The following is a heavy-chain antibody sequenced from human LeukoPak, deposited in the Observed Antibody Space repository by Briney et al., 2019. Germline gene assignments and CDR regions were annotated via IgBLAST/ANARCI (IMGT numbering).Heavy chain of an antibody. D-gene: IGHD1-26*01. V-gene: IGHV4-59*01. CDR2: IYYSGST. CDR1: SDTISGYY. Sequence: SETLSLTCAVSSDTISGYYWSWIRQPPGKGLEWIGYIYYSGSTKYNPSLKSRVTISVDTSKNQFSLRLSPVTAADTAVYYCAREKYGGSNDYWGQGTLVTVSS. CDR3: AREKYGGSNDY. J-gene: IGHJ4*02.